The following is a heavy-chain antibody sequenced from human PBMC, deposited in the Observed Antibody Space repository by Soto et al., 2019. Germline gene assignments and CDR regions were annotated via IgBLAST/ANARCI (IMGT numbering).Heavy chain of an antibody. J-gene: IGHJ4*02. CDR3: ASSNDFWSGEQLDY. Sequence: ASVKVSCKASGYTFTSYGISWVRQAPGQGLEWMGWISAYNGNTNYAQKLQGRVTMTTDTSTSTAYMELRSLRSDDTAVYYCASSNDFWSGEQLDYWGQGTLVTVSS. D-gene: IGHD3-3*01. CDR2: ISAYNGNT. V-gene: IGHV1-18*01. CDR1: GYTFTSYG.